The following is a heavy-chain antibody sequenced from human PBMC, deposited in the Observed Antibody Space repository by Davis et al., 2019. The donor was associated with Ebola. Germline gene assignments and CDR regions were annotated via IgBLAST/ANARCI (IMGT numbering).Heavy chain of an antibody. CDR3: ATLPDI. CDR1: GYTFTSYA. V-gene: IGHV7-4-1*04. CDR2: INSNTGNP. J-gene: IGHJ3*02. Sequence: AASVKVSCKASGYTFTSYAMHWVRQAPGQGLEWMGWINSNTGNPTYAKGFTGRFVFSLDTSVNMAYLLINSLKTEDAAVYYCATLPDIWGQGTLVTVSS.